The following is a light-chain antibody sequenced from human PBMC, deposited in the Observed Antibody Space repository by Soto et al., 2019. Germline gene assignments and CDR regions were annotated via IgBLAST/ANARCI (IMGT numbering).Light chain of an antibody. Sequence: EIVLTQSPATLSLSPGKRATLSCRASQSVSSYLAWYQQKPGQAPRLLIYDASNRATGIPVRFSGSGSGTDFTLTISSLEPEDFAVYYCQQRSNWPPLTFGGGTKVEIK. CDR1: QSVSSY. CDR2: DAS. V-gene: IGKV3-11*01. CDR3: QQRSNWPPLT. J-gene: IGKJ4*01.